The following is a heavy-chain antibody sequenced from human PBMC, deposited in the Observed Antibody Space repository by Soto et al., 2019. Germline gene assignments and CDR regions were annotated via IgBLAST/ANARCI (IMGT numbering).Heavy chain of an antibody. V-gene: IGHV3-30*18. Sequence: QVQLVESGGGVVQPGRSLRLSCAASGFTFSSYGMHWVRQAPGKGLEWVAVISYDGSNKYYVDSVKGRFTISRDNSKNTLYLQMNSLRAEDTAVYYCAKDDQSTASIDYWGQGTLVTVSS. CDR3: AKDDQSTASIDY. CDR2: ISYDGSNK. J-gene: IGHJ4*02. D-gene: IGHD6-6*01. CDR1: GFTFSSYG.